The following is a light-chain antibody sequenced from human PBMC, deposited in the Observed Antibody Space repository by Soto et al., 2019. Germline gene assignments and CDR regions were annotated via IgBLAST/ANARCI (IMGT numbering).Light chain of an antibody. CDR3: QAWESGTV. Sequence: SSELTQPPSVSVSPGQTASITCSADKLGDKYACWYQQKPGQSPVLVIYQDSKRPSGIPERFSGSNSGNTATLTISGTQAMDEADYYCQAWESGTVFGGGTKLTVL. CDR1: KLGDKY. V-gene: IGLV3-1*01. CDR2: QDS. J-gene: IGLJ2*01.